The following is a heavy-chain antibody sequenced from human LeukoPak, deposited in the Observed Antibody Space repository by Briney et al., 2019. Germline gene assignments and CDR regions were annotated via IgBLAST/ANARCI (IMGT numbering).Heavy chain of an antibody. V-gene: IGHV4-4*07. CDR2: IYSNGST. J-gene: IGHJ6*04. D-gene: IGHD3-3*01. CDR3: ATVSLTIFGVPSFYMSA. CDR1: GTSMTSYY. Sequence: PSETLSLTCSVSGTSMTSYYWTWIRQPAGKGLEWIGHIYSNGSTNYNPSLKSRVTLSVDTAKKQFSLQLTSVTAADTGVYFCATVSLTIFGVPSFYMSAWGNGTTVTVSS.